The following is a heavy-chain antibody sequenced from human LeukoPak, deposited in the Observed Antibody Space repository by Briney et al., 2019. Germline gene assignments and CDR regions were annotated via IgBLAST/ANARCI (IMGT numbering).Heavy chain of an antibody. D-gene: IGHD3-16*01. CDR3: AKDSVVRVMGFDY. CDR1: GFTVSSNY. J-gene: IGHJ4*02. V-gene: IGHV3-23*01. CDR2: ISGSGGST. Sequence: PPGGSLRLSCVVSGFTVSSNYMSWVRQAPGKGLEWVSGISGSGGSTYYADSVKGRFTISRDNSKNTLYLQMDSLRGEDTAVYYCAKDSVVRVMGFDYWGQGTLVTVSS.